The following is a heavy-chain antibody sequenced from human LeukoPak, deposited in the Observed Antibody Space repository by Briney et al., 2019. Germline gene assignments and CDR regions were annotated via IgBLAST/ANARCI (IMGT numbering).Heavy chain of an antibody. V-gene: IGHV3-9*01. J-gene: IGHJ6*02. CDR3: AKDIGYCSGGSCYYYYYGMDV. CDR1: GSTFDDYA. CDR2: ISWNSGSI. D-gene: IGHD2-15*01. Sequence: GGSLRLSCAASGSTFDDYAMHWVRQAPGKGLEWVSGISWNSGSIGYADSVKGRFTISRDNAKNSLYLQMNSLRAEDTALYYCAKDIGYCSGGSCYYYYYGMDVWGQGTTVTVSS.